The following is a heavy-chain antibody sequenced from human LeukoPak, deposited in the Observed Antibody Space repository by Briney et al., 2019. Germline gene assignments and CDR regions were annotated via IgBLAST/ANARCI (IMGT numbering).Heavy chain of an antibody. CDR2: IYSGGST. J-gene: IGHJ6*02. CDR3: ARDLPHYHILTGYHNYGRDV. CDR1: GFTVSSNY. D-gene: IGHD3-9*01. V-gene: IGHV3-66*01. Sequence: GGSLRLSCAASGFTVSSNYMSWVRQAPGKGLEWVSVIYSGGSTYYADSVKGRFTISRDNSKNTLYLQMNRLRAQDTAVYYCARDLPHYHILTGYHNYGRDVWAQGTTVTVSS.